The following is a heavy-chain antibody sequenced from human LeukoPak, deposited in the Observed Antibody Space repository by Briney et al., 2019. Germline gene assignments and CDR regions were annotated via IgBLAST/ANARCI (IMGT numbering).Heavy chain of an antibody. CDR1: GFTFSNYA. CDR2: ISYDGSNK. V-gene: IGHV3-30-3*01. Sequence: PGGSLRLSCAASGFTFSNYAMHWVRQAPGKGLEWEAVISYDGSNKYYADSVKGRFTISRDNSKNTLYLQMNSLRAEDTAVYYCAREPYSSGWYFSYYFDYWGQGTLVTVSS. D-gene: IGHD6-19*01. J-gene: IGHJ4*02. CDR3: AREPYSSGWYFSYYFDY.